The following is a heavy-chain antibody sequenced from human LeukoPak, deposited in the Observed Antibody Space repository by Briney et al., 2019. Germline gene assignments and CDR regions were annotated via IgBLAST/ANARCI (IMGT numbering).Heavy chain of an antibody. V-gene: IGHV3-21*01. CDR2: ISSSSSYI. Sequence: GGSLRLSCAASGFTFSSYTMNWVCQAPGKGLEWVSSISSSSSYIYYADSVKGRFTISRDNAKNSLYLQMNSLRAEDTAVYYCARLKSYGMDVWGQGTTVTVSS. CDR1: GFTFSSYT. CDR3: ARLKSYGMDV. J-gene: IGHJ6*02.